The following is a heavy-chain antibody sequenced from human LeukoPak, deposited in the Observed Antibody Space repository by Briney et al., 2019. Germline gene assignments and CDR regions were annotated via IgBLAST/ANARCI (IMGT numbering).Heavy chain of an antibody. V-gene: IGHV4-59*01. Sequence: SETLSLTCTVSGGSISSYYWSWIRQPPGKGLEWIGYIYYSGSTNYNPSLKSRVTISVGTSKNQFSLKLSSVTAADTAVYYCARDRIATRPIYYYYYGMDVWGQGTTVTVSS. CDR3: ARDRIATRPIYYYYYGMDV. CDR2: IYYSGST. D-gene: IGHD2-21*01. CDR1: GGSISSYY. J-gene: IGHJ6*02.